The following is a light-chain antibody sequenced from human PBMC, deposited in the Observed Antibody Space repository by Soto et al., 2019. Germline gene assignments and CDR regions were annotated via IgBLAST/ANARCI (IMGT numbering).Light chain of an antibody. V-gene: IGKV1-5*03. CDR1: QKIDVW. Sequence: MQMTQSPSTLSASVGDTVTITCRASQKIDVWLAWYQQKPGKAPKVLIYRASSLGRGVPSRFSGTGSGTEFTLTISSLQPDDFATYYCQQYKTYWTFGQGTKVEIK. CDR3: QQYKTYWT. CDR2: RAS. J-gene: IGKJ1*01.